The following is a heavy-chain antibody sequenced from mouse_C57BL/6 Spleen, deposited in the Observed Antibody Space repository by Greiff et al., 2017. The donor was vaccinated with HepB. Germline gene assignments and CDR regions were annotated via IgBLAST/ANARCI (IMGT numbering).Heavy chain of an antibody. D-gene: IGHD2-10*02. CDR3: ARGYGNAAGFAY. Sequence: QVQLQQPGAELVKPGASVKLSCKASGYTFTSYWMQWVKQRPGQGLEWIGEIDPSDSYTNYNQKFKGKATLTVDTSSSTAYMQLSSLTSEDSAVYYCARGYGNAAGFAYWGQGTLVTVSA. CDR1: GYTFTSYW. V-gene: IGHV1-50*01. CDR2: IDPSDSYT. J-gene: IGHJ3*01.